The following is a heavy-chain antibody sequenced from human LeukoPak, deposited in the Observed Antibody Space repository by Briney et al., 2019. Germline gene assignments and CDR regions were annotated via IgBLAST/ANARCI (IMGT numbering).Heavy chain of an antibody. D-gene: IGHD1-26*01. Sequence: PSETLSLTCAVSGGSISSSNWWSWVRQPPGKGLEWIGEIYHSGSTNYNPSLKSRVTISVDKSKNQFSLKLSSVTAADTAVYYCARDDNRWERYFDIWGQGTMVTVSS. CDR3: ARDDNRWERYFDI. CDR2: IYHSGST. CDR1: GGSISSSNW. J-gene: IGHJ3*02. V-gene: IGHV4-4*02.